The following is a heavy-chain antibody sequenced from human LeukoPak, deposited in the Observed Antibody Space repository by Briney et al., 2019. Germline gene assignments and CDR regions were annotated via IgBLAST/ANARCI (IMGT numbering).Heavy chain of an antibody. CDR2: IYYSGST. V-gene: IGHV4-39*01. CDR1: GVSISSSSYY. CDR3: ARIPGGALNWFDP. D-gene: IGHD2-2*02. Sequence: SETLSLTCTVSGVSISSSSYYWAWIRQPPGKGLEWIGTIYYSGSTYYNPSLKSRVTISVATSKSQFSLKLSSVTAADTAVYYCARIPGGALNWFDPWGQGTLVTVSS. J-gene: IGHJ5*02.